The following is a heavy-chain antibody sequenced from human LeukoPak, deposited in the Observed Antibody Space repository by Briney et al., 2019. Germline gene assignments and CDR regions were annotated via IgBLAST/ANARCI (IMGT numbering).Heavy chain of an antibody. V-gene: IGHV1-24*01. Sequence: ASVKVSCKVSGYTLTELSMHWVRQAPGKGLEWMGGFDPEDGETIYAQKFQGRVTMAEDTSTDTAYMELSSLRSEDTAVYYCATTSSFTNYYYMDVWGKGTTVTVSS. CDR2: FDPEDGET. CDR1: GYTLTELS. J-gene: IGHJ6*03. D-gene: IGHD2-2*01. CDR3: ATTSSFTNYYYMDV.